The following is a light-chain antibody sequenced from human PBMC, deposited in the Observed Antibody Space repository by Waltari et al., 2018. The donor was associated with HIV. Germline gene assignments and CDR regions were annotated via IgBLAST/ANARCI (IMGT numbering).Light chain of an antibody. CDR3: ATWDDSLNGVL. V-gene: IGLV1-47*01. CDR2: RDS. J-gene: IGLJ2*01. Sequence: QSVLTQPPSASEIPGQRVTISCTGGTSNAASNYVYWYQQVPGTAPKLLVYRDSQRQSGVPDRFTGSKSGTSASLAISGLRSEDEADYYCATWDDSLNGVLFGGGTKLTVL. CDR1: TSNAASNY.